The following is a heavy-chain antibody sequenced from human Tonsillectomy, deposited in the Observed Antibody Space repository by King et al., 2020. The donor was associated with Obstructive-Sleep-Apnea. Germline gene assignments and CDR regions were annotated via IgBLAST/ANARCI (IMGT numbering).Heavy chain of an antibody. V-gene: IGHV3-13*04. CDR3: ARSGEGQLVIDY. D-gene: IGHD6-6*01. J-gene: IGHJ4*02. CDR1: GFTFSSYD. Sequence: VQLVESGGGLVQPGASLRLSCAASGFTFSSYDMHWVRQATGKGLEWVSAIGTAGDTYYPGSVKGRFTISRENAKNSLYLQMNSLRAGDTAVYYCARSGEGQLVIDYWGQGTLVTVSS. CDR2: IGTAGDT.